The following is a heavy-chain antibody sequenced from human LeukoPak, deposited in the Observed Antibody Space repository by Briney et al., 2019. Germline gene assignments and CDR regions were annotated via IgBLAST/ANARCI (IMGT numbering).Heavy chain of an antibody. Sequence: GGSLRLSCAASGFTFSSYAMSWVRQAPGKGLEWVSAISGSGGSTYYADSVKGRFTISRDNSKNTLYLQMNSLRAEDTAVYYWAKNNWEYSPNPLHYYGKDVWGQGTTVTVSS. CDR3: AKNNWEYSPNPLHYYGKDV. V-gene: IGHV3-23*01. CDR2: ISGSGGST. CDR1: GFTFSSYA. D-gene: IGHD1-26*01. J-gene: IGHJ6*02.